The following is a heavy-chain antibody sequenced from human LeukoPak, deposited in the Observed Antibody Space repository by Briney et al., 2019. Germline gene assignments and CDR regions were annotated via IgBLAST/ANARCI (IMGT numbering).Heavy chain of an antibody. CDR1: GFSFSNYW. J-gene: IGHJ4*02. CDR3: ARDRDDGGFEY. Sequence: PGGSLRLSCAASGFSFSNYWMSXXXXXPXXXXXXXANVKEDGRVKQXMXSVKXRXXXSRDNAKNSLYLQMNSLRVEDTAVYYCARDRDDGGFEYWGQGSLVTVSS. CDR2: VKEDGRVK. D-gene: IGHD4-23*01. V-gene: IGHV3-7*01.